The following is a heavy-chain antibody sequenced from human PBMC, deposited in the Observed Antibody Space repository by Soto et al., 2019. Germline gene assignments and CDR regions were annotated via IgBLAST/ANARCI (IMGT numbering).Heavy chain of an antibody. CDR1: GFTFSNYW. J-gene: IGHJ4*02. CDR2: ISTDGRTT. CDR3: TRVISGSSGLFDY. Sequence: EVQLVEAGGDLVQPGGSLRLSCVTSGFTFSNYWMHWVRQSPGKGPEWVSRISTDGRTTNYADSVKGRFIISRDNAQNTLYLQMDSLRAEDSALYHCTRVISGSSGLFDYWGQGTLVTVSS. D-gene: IGHD1-26*01. V-gene: IGHV3-74*01.